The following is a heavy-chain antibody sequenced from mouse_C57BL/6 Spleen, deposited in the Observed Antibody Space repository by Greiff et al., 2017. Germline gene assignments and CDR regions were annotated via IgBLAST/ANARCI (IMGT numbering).Heavy chain of an antibody. V-gene: IGHV5-6*02. CDR2: ISSGGSYT. CDR1: GFTFSSYG. D-gene: IGHD2-5*01. Sequence: DVKLVESGGDLVKPGGSLKLSCAASGFTFSSYGMSWVRQTPDKRLEWVATISSGGSYTYYPDSVKGRFTISRDNAKNTLYLQMSSLKSEDTAMYYCARPSNMYYFDYWGQGTTLTVSS. CDR3: ARPSNMYYFDY. J-gene: IGHJ2*01.